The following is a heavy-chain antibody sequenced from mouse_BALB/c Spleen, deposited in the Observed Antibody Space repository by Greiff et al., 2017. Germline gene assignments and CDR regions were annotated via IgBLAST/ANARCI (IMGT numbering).Heavy chain of an antibody. CDR1: GFSLTSYG. J-gene: IGHJ3*01. CDR2: IWAGGST. D-gene: IGHD1-1*01. CDR3: AREYYGSSYWFAY. Sequence: VQLQQSGPGLVAPSQSLSITCTVSGFSLTSYGVHWVRQPPGKGLEWLGVIWAGGSTNYNSALMSRLSISKDNSKSQVFLKMNSLQTDDTAMYYCAREYYGSSYWFAYWGQGTLVTVSA. V-gene: IGHV2-9*02.